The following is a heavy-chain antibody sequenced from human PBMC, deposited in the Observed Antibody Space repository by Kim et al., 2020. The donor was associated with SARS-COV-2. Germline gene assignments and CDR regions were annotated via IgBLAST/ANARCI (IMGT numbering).Heavy chain of an antibody. V-gene: IGHV3-21*01. J-gene: IGHJ6*02. D-gene: IGHD3-9*01. CDR2: ISFSGTYI. CDR1: RFTFPTYH. Sequence: GGSLRLSCAASRFTFPTYHMNWVRQAPGKGLEWVSSISFSGTYIYYADSVRGRFTISRDNAKDSLSLQMNSLRAEDTGVYYCARFDGHGLAVWCQGTSV. CDR3: ARFDGHGLAV.